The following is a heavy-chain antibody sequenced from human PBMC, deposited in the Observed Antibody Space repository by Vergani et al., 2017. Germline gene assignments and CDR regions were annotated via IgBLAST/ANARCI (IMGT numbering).Heavy chain of an antibody. Sequence: QVHLQESGPGVVKPSDTLSLTCTVSGGSMSDFYWSWIRQPAGGGLEWIVRIYPNGNGNYNESLRSRLTMSIDTSRSQFSLSLSSVTAADTAVYYCARGNCGVNCPKYNWLAPWGRGILVTVSS. D-gene: IGHD2-21*01. V-gene: IGHV4-4*07. CDR2: IYPNGNG. CDR3: ARGNCGVNCPKYNWLAP. CDR1: GGSMSDFY. J-gene: IGHJ5*02.